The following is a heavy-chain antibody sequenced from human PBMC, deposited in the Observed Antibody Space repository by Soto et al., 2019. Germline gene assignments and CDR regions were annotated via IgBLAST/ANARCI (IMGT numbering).Heavy chain of an antibody. Sequence: QVQLVQSGAEVKKPGSSVKVSCKTSGGTFSSYAISWVRQAPGQGLEWMGGIIPTFGTANYAQKFQGRVTITADQSTSTAYMELSSLRSDDTAVYYCARIGIAAAGSPYYFDYWGQGTLVTVSS. CDR2: IIPTFGTA. CDR1: GGTFSSYA. CDR3: ARIGIAAAGSPYYFDY. V-gene: IGHV1-69*01. J-gene: IGHJ4*02. D-gene: IGHD6-13*01.